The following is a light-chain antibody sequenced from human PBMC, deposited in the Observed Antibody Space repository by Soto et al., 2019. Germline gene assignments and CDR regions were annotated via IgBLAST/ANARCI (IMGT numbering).Light chain of an antibody. J-gene: IGKJ1*01. CDR3: QNYNKAPRT. CDR1: QDISSY. V-gene: IGKV1-27*01. CDR2: AAS. Sequence: DIQMTQSPSSLSASVGDRVTITCRASQDISSYLAWYQHKPGKVPKVLMYAASTLQSWVPSLFIGGGSGTYFSLTIISLQPEDVATYYCQNYNKAPRTFGQGTKVDIK.